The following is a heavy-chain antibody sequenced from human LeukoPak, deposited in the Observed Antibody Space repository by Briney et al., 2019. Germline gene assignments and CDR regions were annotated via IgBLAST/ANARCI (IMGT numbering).Heavy chain of an antibody. Sequence: SETLSLTCTVSGGSMSSYYWSWIRQPPGKGLEWIGYVLYTGSTNYNPSLKSRVTISVDTSKNQFSLELSSVSAADTAVYYCARHFLTAGYFQHWGQGTMVTVSS. CDR1: GGSMSSYY. CDR3: ARHFLTAGYFQH. J-gene: IGHJ3*01. CDR2: VLYTGST. V-gene: IGHV4-59*08. D-gene: IGHD1-1*01.